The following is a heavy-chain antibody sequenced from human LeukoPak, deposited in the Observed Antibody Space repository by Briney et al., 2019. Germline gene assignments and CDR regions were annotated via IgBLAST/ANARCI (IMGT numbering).Heavy chain of an antibody. CDR1: GYSISSGHP. CDR3: ERQDPFDY. J-gene: IGHJ4*02. Sequence: SETLSLTCTVSGYSISSGHPWGCMRQPPGKGLEGIGSLSYSGSTNYTSSLKRRATISVDPSNTPFSLKISSVTAAHTAFYFRERQDPFDYWGQGTLVSVSS. D-gene: IGHD2-15*01. V-gene: IGHV4-38-2*02. CDR2: LSYSGST.